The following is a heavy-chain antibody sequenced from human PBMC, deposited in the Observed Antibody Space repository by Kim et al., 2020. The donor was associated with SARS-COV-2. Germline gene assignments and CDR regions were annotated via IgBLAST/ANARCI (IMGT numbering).Heavy chain of an antibody. J-gene: IGHJ4*02. CDR1: GFTFSSYS. Sequence: GGSLRLSCAASGFTFSSYSMNWVRQAPGKGLEWVSSISSSSSYIYYADSVKGRFTISRDNAKNSLYLQMNSLRAEDTAVYYCAREGSSGSPHHLNEFDYWGQGTLVTVSS. D-gene: IGHD3-10*01. CDR3: AREGSSGSPHHLNEFDY. V-gene: IGHV3-21*01. CDR2: ISSSSSYI.